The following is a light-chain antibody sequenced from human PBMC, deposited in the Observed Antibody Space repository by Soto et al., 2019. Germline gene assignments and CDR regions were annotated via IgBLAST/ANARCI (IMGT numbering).Light chain of an antibody. Sequence: IGMTPSPSPLSGGLGGRVTNRCRARQTMSSWLGWYQQKKGKAPKLLIYKASTLETGVPSRLSGSGSGTDSPLTISSLQPEAVAPYYCHKYKSAPLTFGGGTKVDIK. CDR3: HKYKSAPLT. CDR2: KAS. J-gene: IGKJ4*01. CDR1: QTMSSW. V-gene: IGKV1-5*03.